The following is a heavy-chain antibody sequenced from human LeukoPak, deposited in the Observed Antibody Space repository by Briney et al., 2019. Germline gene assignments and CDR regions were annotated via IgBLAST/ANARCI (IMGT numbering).Heavy chain of an antibody. CDR1: GYTFTSYA. CDR2: INAGNGNT. V-gene: IGHV1-3*01. CDR3: ARGPIAAAGDY. J-gene: IGHJ4*02. Sequence: ASVKVSCKASGYTFTSYAMHWVRQAPGQRLEWMGWINAGNGNTKYSQKFQGRVSISRDTSASTAYMEVRSLRSDDTAVYYCARGPIAAAGDYWGQGTLVTVSS. D-gene: IGHD6-13*01.